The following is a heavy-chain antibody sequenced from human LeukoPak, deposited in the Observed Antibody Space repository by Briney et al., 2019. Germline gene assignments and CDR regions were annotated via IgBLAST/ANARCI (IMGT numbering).Heavy chain of an antibody. CDR3: ARRYCSGVTCHSGFDY. CDR2: ISSSTI. D-gene: IGHD2-15*01. Sequence: GGSLRLSCAASGFTFSSYSFNWVRQAPGKGLEWGSYISSSTIYYADSVKGRFTISRDNAKNSLYLEMNSLRDEDTAVYYCARRYCSGVTCHSGFDYWGQGILVTVSS. CDR1: GFTFSSYS. J-gene: IGHJ4*02. V-gene: IGHV3-48*02.